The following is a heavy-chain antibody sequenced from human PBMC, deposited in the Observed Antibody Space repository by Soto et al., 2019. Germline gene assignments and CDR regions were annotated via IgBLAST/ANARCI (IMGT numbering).Heavy chain of an antibody. J-gene: IGHJ6*02. Sequence: QVQLVQSGAEVKKPGASVKVSCKASGYTFTSYDINWVRQATGQGLEWMGWMNPNSGNTGYAQKFQGRVTMTRNTSISTAYMELSSLRSEDTAVYYCARDMTTVTTRYDDYYGMDVWGQGTTVTVSS. CDR3: ARDMTTVTTRYDDYYGMDV. V-gene: IGHV1-8*01. CDR1: GYTFTSYD. D-gene: IGHD4-17*01. CDR2: MNPNSGNT.